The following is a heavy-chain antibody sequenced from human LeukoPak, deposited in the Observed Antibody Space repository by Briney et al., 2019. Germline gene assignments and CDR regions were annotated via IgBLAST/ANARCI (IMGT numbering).Heavy chain of an antibody. CDR1: SGSISSSSYY. CDR3: VRGLRSWGRKVFDY. CDR2: IYYSGST. D-gene: IGHD2-15*01. Sequence: SETLSLTCTASSGSISSSSYYWGWIRQPPGKGLEWIGSIYYSGSTYYNPSLTSRVAISVDTSQNQLSLTLASVTAADTALYHCVRGLRSWGRKVFDYRGQGTIATV. V-gene: IGHV4-39*07. J-gene: IGHJ4*02.